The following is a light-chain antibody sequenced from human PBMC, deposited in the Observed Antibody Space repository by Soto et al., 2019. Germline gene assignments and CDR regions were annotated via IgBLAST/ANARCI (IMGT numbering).Light chain of an antibody. V-gene: IGLV2-8*01. CDR3: SSYAGFNNYV. CDR1: GGDVGGYNY. Sequence: QSALTQPPSASGSPGQSVTISCTGTGGDVGGYNYASWYQQHPGKVPILIIYDVNNRPSGVPDRFSGSKSDNTASLTVSGHQAEDEADYYCSSYAGFNNYVFGTGTKLTVL. J-gene: IGLJ1*01. CDR2: DVN.